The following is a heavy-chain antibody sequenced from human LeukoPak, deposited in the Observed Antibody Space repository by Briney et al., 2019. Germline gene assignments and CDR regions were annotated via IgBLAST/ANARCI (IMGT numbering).Heavy chain of an antibody. CDR1: GGSFSGYY. J-gene: IGHJ4*02. V-gene: IGHV4-34*01. CDR2: INHSGSA. Sequence: SETLSLTCAVSGGSFSGYYWTWIRQPPGRGLEWIGEINHSGSANYNPSLMSRVTISLDTSKNHFSLNLGSVTAADTAVYYCARGQGTVTTHWGQGTLVTVSS. CDR3: ARGQGTVTTH. D-gene: IGHD4-4*01.